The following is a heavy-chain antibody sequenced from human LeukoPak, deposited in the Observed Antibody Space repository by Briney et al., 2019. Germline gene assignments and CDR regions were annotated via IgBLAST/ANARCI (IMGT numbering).Heavy chain of an antibody. CDR3: ARATRKAYGSGSYYDY. CDR1: GYTFTVYY. Sequence: ASVKVSCKPSGYTFTVYYMHWVRQAPGQGLEWMGWINPNSGGTNYTQKFQGRVTMTRDTSISTAYMELSRLRSDDTAVYYCARATRKAYGSGSYYDYWGQGTLVTVSS. D-gene: IGHD3-10*01. J-gene: IGHJ4*02. CDR2: INPNSGGT. V-gene: IGHV1-2*02.